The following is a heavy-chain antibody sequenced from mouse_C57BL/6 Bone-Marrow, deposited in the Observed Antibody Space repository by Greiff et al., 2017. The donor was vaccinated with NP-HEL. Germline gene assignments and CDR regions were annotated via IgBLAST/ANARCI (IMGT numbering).Heavy chain of an antibody. CDR2: INPYNGGT. CDR1: GYTFTDYY. V-gene: IGHV1-19*01. CDR3: ARSKGLRRYWYFDV. D-gene: IGHD2-4*01. J-gene: IGHJ1*03. Sequence: VQLQQSGPVLVKPGASVKMSCKASGYTFTDYYMNWVKQSHGKSLEWIGVINPYNGGTSYNQKFKGKATLTVDKSSSTAYMELNSLTSEDSAVYYCARSKGLRRYWYFDVWGTGTTVTVSS.